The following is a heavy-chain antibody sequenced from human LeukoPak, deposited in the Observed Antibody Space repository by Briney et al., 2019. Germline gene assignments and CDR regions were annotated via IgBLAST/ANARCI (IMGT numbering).Heavy chain of an antibody. D-gene: IGHD2-2*01. V-gene: IGHV4-39*01. CDR3: ARQPYLYCSSTSCPETDV. CDR2: IYYSGST. CDR1: GGSISSSSYY. Sequence: SETLSLTCTVSGGSISSSSYYWGWIRQPPGKGLEWLGSIYYSGSTYYNPSLKSRVTISVDTSKNQFSLKLSSVTAADTAVYYCARQPYLYCSSTSCPETDVWGKGTTVTVSS. J-gene: IGHJ6*04.